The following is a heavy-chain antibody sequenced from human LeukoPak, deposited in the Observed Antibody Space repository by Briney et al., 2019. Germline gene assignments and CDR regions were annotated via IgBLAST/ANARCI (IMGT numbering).Heavy chain of an antibody. V-gene: IGHV3-30*04. CDR2: ISYDGSNK. J-gene: IGHJ4*02. D-gene: IGHD6-19*01. CDR1: GFTFSSYV. Sequence: PGGSLRLSCAASGFTFSSYVMHWVRQAPGKGLEWVAVISYDGSNKYYADSVKGRFTISRDNSKNTLYLQMNSLRAEDTAVYYCARDRASSGWYSVDYWGQGTLVTVSS. CDR3: ARDRASSGWYSVDY.